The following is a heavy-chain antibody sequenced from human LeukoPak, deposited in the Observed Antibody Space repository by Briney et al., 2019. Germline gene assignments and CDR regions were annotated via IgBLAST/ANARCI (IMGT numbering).Heavy chain of an antibody. D-gene: IGHD1-1*01. J-gene: IGHJ4*02. V-gene: IGHV3-23*01. CDR2: VTGGGGTT. Sequence: GGSLRLSCAASGFTFRSYAMSWVRQAPGKGLEWVSTVTGGGGTTYYAYSVKGRFTISRDNSKNTLYLQMNSLRAEDTAVYYCARDSGDNWNVLDYWGQGTLVTVSS. CDR1: GFTFRSYA. CDR3: ARDSGDNWNVLDY.